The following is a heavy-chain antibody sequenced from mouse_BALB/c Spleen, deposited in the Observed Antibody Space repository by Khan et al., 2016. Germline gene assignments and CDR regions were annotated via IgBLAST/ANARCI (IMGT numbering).Heavy chain of an antibody. CDR2: IDPENGHT. J-gene: IGHJ3*01. CDR1: GFNIKDYY. D-gene: IGHD2-12*01. CDR3: SVEISYHSRRGFAY. V-gene: IGHV14-1*02. Sequence: VQLKQSGAELVRPGALVKLSCKASGFNIKDYYLHWVKQRPEQGLEWVGWIDPENGHTIYDPKFQGKASMTADTSSNTAYLQLSSLTSEDTAVYYCSVEISYHSRRGFAYGGQETLVTVSA.